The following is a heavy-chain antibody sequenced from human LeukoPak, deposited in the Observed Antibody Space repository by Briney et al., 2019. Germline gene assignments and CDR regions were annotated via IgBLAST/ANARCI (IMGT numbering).Heavy chain of an antibody. CDR1: GFTFSSYE. J-gene: IGHJ6*03. Sequence: GGSLRLSCAASGFTFSSYEMNWVRQAPGKGLEWVSYISSSGSTIYYTDSVKGRFTISRDNAKNSLYLQMNSLRAEDTAVYYCARYGVRGPPGHYYYYMDVWGKGTTVTVSS. D-gene: IGHD3-10*01. CDR3: ARYGVRGPPGHYYYYMDV. V-gene: IGHV3-48*03. CDR2: ISSSGSTI.